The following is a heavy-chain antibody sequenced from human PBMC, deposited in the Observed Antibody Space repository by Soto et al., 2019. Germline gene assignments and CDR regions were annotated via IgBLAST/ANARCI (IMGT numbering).Heavy chain of an antibody. CDR1: GYTFTSYG. J-gene: IGHJ5*02. CDR3: ARDPHRGVCCGWFDP. Sequence: ASVKVSCKASGYTFTSYGISWVRQAPGQGLEWMGWISAYNGNTNYAQKLQGRVTMTTDTSTSTAYMELRSLRSDDTAVYYCARDPHRGVCCGWFDPWGQGTLVTVSS. D-gene: IGHD2-21*01. V-gene: IGHV1-18*01. CDR2: ISAYNGNT.